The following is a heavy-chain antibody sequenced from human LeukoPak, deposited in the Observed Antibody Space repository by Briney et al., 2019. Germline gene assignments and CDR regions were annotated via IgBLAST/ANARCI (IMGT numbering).Heavy chain of an antibody. Sequence: SETLSLTCSVSGDSISGGYYWGWIRQPPGKGLEWIGGIYHSGSTYYNPSLKSRVTMSVDTSKNQVSLILSSVTAADTAVYYCARLGYCNRISCYGWFDPWGQGTLVTVSS. D-gene: IGHD2-2*01. V-gene: IGHV4-38-2*01. CDR3: ARLGYCNRISCYGWFDP. CDR2: IYHSGST. CDR1: GDSISGGYY. J-gene: IGHJ5*02.